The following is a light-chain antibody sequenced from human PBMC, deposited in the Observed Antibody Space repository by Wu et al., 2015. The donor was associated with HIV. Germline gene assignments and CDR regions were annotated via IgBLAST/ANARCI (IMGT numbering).Light chain of an antibody. V-gene: IGKV3-11*01. CDR1: QSVRNR. CDR3: QQRSDRPLT. J-gene: IGKJ5*01. Sequence: EIVLTQTPGTLSLSPGDRATLSCRASQSVRNRLAWYQQRPGQPPRLLIFNASLRATGIPGRFSGSGSGTDFTLTISSLESEDSAVYYCQQRSDRPLTFGQGTRLEIK. CDR2: NAS.